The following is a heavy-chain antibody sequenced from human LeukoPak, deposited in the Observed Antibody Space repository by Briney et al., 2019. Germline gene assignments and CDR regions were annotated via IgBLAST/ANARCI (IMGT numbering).Heavy chain of an antibody. J-gene: IGHJ1*01. CDR1: EYSLTSTG. CDR2: IYPSDSDT. D-gene: IGHD5-18*01. V-gene: IGHV5-51*01. Sequence: LGESLKISSMASEYSLTSTGIGWVSQMPGKGLEWMGVIYPSDSDTVYSPSFQGQVTISADKSIRTAYLQWSSLKASDTAMYYCATRGWKPYSHSWGHGTLVTVSS. CDR3: ATRGWKPYSHS.